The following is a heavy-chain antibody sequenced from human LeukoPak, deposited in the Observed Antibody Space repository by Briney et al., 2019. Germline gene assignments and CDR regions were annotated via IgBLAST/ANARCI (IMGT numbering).Heavy chain of an antibody. CDR3: AREKILLGYCSGGSCTRGAFDI. J-gene: IGHJ3*02. V-gene: IGHV1-69*13. Sequence: SVKVSCKASGGTFSSYAISWVRQAPGQGLEWMGGIIPIFGTANYAQKFQGRVTITADESTSTVYMELSSLRSKDTAVYYCAREKILLGYCSGGSCTRGAFDIWGQGTMVTVSS. CDR1: GGTFSSYA. D-gene: IGHD2-15*01. CDR2: IIPIFGTA.